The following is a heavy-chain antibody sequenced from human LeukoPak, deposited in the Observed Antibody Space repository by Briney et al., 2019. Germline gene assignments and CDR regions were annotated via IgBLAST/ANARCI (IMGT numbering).Heavy chain of an antibody. CDR3: ARDLVMVRGGLDY. CDR2: IYYSGST. V-gene: IGHV4-59*01. D-gene: IGHD3-10*01. J-gene: IGHJ4*02. Sequence: KPSETLSLTCTVSGGSISSYYWSWIRQPPGKGLEWIGYIYYSGSTNYNPSLKSRVTISVDTSKNQFSLKLSSVTAADTAVHYCARDLVMVRGGLDYWGQGTLVTVSS. CDR1: GGSISSYY.